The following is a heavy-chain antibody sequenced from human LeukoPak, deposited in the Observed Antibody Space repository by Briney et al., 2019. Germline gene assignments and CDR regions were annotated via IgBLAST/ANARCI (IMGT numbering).Heavy chain of an antibody. CDR1: GFSFSSYG. V-gene: IGHV3-30*02. J-gene: IGHJ3*01. CDR2: IRSDGSNK. D-gene: IGHD2-2*02. Sequence: GGSLRLSCAGSGFSFSSYGMHWVRQAPGKGLEWMAFIRSDGSNKYYADSVKGRFTISRDNSKNTLYLQMNSLRADDTAVYYCAMKAVPRPRLYDAFDFWGQGTVVTVSS. CDR3: AMKAVPRPRLYDAFDF.